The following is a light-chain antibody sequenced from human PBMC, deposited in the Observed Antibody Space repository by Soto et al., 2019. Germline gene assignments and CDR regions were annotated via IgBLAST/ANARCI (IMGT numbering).Light chain of an antibody. CDR3: QQYGSSPLLT. CDR2: GAS. V-gene: IGKV3-20*01. CDR1: QSVSSSY. Sequence: ETVLTQSPGTLSLSPGERATLSCRASQSVSSSYLAWYQQKPGQARRLLIYGASSMATGIPDRFSGSGSGTDFTLTISRLEPEDFAVYYCQQYGSSPLLTFGGGTKVEIK. J-gene: IGKJ4*01.